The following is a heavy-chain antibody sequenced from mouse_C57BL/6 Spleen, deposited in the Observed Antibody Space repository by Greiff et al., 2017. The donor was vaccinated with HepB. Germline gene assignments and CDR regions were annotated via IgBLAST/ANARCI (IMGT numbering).Heavy chain of an antibody. D-gene: IGHD1-1*01. J-gene: IGHJ2*01. CDR3: ARTIYYYGSSPYYFDY. CDR1: GYTFTSYW. Sequence: QVHVKQPGAELVKPGASVKLSCKASGYTFTSYWMQWVKQRPGQGLEWIGEIDPSDSYTNYNQKFKGKATLTVDTSSSTAYMQLSSLTSEDSAVYYCARTIYYYGSSPYYFDYWGQGTTLTVSS. CDR2: IDPSDSYT. V-gene: IGHV1-50*01.